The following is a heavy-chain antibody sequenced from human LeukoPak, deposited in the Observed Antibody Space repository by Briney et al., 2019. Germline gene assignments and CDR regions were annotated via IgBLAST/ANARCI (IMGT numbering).Heavy chain of an antibody. Sequence: SGTLSLTCAVYGGSFSGYYRSWIRQPPGKGLEWIGEINHSGSTNYSPSLKSRVTISVDTSKNQFSLKLSSVTAADTAVYYCARGLLSQLPYYWGQGTLVTVSS. J-gene: IGHJ4*02. V-gene: IGHV4-34*01. D-gene: IGHD2-2*01. CDR3: ARGLLSQLPYY. CDR1: GGSFSGYY. CDR2: INHSGST.